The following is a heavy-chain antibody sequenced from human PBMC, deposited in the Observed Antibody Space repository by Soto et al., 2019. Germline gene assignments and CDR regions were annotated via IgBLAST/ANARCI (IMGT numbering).Heavy chain of an antibody. CDR1: GYTFTSYG. CDR2: ISAYNGNT. J-gene: IGHJ5*02. V-gene: IGHV1-18*01. Sequence: QVQLVQSGAEVKKPGASVKVSCKASGYTFTSYGISWVRQAPGQGLEWMGWISAYNGNTNYAQKLQGRVTMTTDTSTSTAYMEMRSLRSDDTDVYYFAREQEDDSSGYHNWFDPWGQGTLVTVSS. D-gene: IGHD3-22*01. CDR3: AREQEDDSSGYHNWFDP.